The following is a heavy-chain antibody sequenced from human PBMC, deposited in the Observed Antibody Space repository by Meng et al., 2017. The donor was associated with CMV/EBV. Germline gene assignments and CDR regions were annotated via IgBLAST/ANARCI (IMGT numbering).Heavy chain of an antibody. CDR3: ARDGMYGNYYCFLDY. CDR1: VVPGPGNGGT. V-gene: IGHV6-1*02. Sequence: GLGTSRRALSLPRTYTVVPGPGNGGTWNWIWMRPSRGIEWQGRTYFWSKWESDYAVSVRSRIRVDVDTSKNHFSVQLNSVTPEDTAVYYCARDGMYGNYYCFLDYWGQGTLVTVSS. CDR2: TYFWSKWES. D-gene: IGHD4-11*01. J-gene: IGHJ4*02.